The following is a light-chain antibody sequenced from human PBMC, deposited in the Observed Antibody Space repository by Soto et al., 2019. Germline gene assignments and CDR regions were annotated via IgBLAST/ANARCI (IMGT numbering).Light chain of an antibody. Sequence: EIVMTQSPATLSVSPGGRATLSCRASQSISDTLAWYQQKPGQAPRLLIYSASRRATGFPARFSDSGSGTDFTLTISSLQSEDFAVYYCQQYNNWPWTFGQGTKVEIK. J-gene: IGKJ1*01. V-gene: IGKV3-15*01. CDR3: QQYNNWPWT. CDR2: SAS. CDR1: QSISDT.